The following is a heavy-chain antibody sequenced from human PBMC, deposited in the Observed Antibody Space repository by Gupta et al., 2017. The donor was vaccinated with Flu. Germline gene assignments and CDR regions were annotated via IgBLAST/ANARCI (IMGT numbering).Heavy chain of an antibody. CDR1: SYA. CDR3: ARSLKLQWLVGGLDY. D-gene: IGHD6-19*01. J-gene: IGHJ4*02. CDR2: IIPIFGTA. V-gene: IGHV1-69*01. Sequence: SYAISWVRQAPGQGLEWMGGIIPIFGTANYAQKFQGRVTITADESTSTAYMELSSLRSEDTAVYYCARSLKLQWLVGGLDYWGQGTLVTVSS.